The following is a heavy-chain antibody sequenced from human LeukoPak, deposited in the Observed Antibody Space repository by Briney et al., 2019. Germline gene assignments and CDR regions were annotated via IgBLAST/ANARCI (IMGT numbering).Heavy chain of an antibody. Sequence: GGSLRLSCAASGFTFSSYAMSWARQAPGKGLEWVSGISGNGGGTYYADSVKGRFTISRDNSKNTLYLQMNSLRAEDTAVYYCARGPGRAVAGTGGYFDYWGQGTLVTVSS. D-gene: IGHD6-19*01. CDR2: ISGNGGGT. V-gene: IGHV3-23*01. CDR1: GFTFSSYA. CDR3: ARGPGRAVAGTGGYFDY. J-gene: IGHJ4*02.